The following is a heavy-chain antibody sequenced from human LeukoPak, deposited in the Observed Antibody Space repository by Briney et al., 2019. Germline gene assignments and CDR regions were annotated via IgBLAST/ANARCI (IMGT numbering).Heavy chain of an antibody. CDR1: GFTFNNAW. J-gene: IGHJ4*02. V-gene: IGHV3-48*01. CDR2: ITNSGNSK. D-gene: IGHD3-22*01. Sequence: PGGSLRLSCVGSGFTFNNAWMNWVRQAPGKGLEWVSYITNSGNSKSYADSVKGRFTISRDNTKNSLYLQMNGLRAEDTAVYYCARTRSSGYSTFDYWGQGILVTVSS. CDR3: ARTRSSGYSTFDY.